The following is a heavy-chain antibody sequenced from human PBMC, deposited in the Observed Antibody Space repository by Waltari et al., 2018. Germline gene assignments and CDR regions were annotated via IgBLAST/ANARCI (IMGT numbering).Heavy chain of an antibody. V-gene: IGHV3-30*01. Sequence: GLEWVAVISYDGSNKYYADSVKGRFTISRDNSKNTLYLQMNSLRAEDTAVYYCARQYYYGSGSYPPEGGEVGYYYYMDVWGKGTTVTVSS. D-gene: IGHD3-10*01. CDR2: ISYDGSNK. J-gene: IGHJ6*03. CDR3: ARQYYYGSGSYPPEGGEVGYYYYMDV.